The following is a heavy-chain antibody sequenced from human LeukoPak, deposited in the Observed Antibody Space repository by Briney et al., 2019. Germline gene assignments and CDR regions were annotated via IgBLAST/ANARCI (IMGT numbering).Heavy chain of an antibody. V-gene: IGHV4-34*01. D-gene: IGHD6-13*01. CDR2: INHSGST. CDR1: GGSFSDYY. J-gene: IGHJ4*02. Sequence: SETPSLTCAVYGGSFSDYYWSWIRQPPGKGLEWIGEINHSGSTDCSPSLKSRVTISVDTSKNQFSLKLSSVTAADTAVYYCARGGGSSWYVDYWGQGTLVTVSS. CDR3: ARGGGSSWYVDY.